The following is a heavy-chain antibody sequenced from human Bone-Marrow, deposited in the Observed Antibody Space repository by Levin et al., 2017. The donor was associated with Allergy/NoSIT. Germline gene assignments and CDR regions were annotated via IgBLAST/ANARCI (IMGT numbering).Heavy chain of an antibody. CDR1: GFTVSNNY. D-gene: IGHD2-15*01. V-gene: IGHV3-53*01. CDR3: ARDGGAALHPPPGY. J-gene: IGHJ4*02. Sequence: GASVKVSCAASGFTVSNNYMNWVRQAPGKGLEWVSLIYSGGITHYADSVKGRFTISRDSSKNTLYLQMNSLRVEDTGIYYCARDGGAALHPPPGYWGRGTLVTVSS. CDR2: IYSGGIT.